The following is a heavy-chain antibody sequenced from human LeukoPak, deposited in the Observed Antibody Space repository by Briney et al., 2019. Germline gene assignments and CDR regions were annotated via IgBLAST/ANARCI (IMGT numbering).Heavy chain of an antibody. CDR2: ISSSGSTI. J-gene: IGHJ6*03. Sequence: GGSLRLSCAASGFTFSDYYMSWIRQAPGKGLEWVSYISSSGSTIYYADSVKGRFTISRDNAKNSLYLQMNSLRAEDTAVYYCARDLRGTALHFYCYYYMDVWGKGTTVTVSS. CDR1: GFTFSDYY. V-gene: IGHV3-11*04. D-gene: IGHD1/OR15-1a*01. CDR3: ARDLRGTALHFYCYYYMDV.